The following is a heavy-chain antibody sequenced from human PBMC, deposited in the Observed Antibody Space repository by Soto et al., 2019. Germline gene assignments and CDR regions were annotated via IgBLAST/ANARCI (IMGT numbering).Heavy chain of an antibody. D-gene: IGHD5-18*01. CDR1: GGSISSYY. Sequence: QVQLQESGPGLVKPSETLSLTCTVSGGSISSYYWSWIRQPPGKGLEWIGYIYYSGSTNYNPSLKSRVTISVDTSKNQFSLKLSSVTAADTVVYYCARATDTAKGWFDPWGQGTLVTVSS. CDR3: ARATDTAKGWFDP. CDR2: IYYSGST. J-gene: IGHJ5*02. V-gene: IGHV4-59*01.